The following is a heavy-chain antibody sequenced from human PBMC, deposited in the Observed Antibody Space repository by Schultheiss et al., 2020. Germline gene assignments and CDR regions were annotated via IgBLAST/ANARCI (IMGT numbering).Heavy chain of an antibody. CDR1: GGSVSSGSYY. V-gene: IGHV4-61*01. CDR2: IYYSGST. J-gene: IGHJ5*02. D-gene: IGHD3/OR15-3a*01. Sequence: SETLSLTCTVSGGSVSSGSYYWSWIRQPPGKGLEWIGYIYYSGSTNYNPSLKSRVTISVDTSKNQFSLKLSSVTAADTAVYYCASMGTGSNTLNWFDPWGQGTLVTVSS. CDR3: ASMGTGSNTLNWFDP.